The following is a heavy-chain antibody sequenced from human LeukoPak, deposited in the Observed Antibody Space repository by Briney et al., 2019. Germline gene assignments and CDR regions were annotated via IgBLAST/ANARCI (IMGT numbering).Heavy chain of an antibody. J-gene: IGHJ4*02. D-gene: IGHD4-17*01. CDR2: IYYSGST. CDR1: GGSISSSSYY. CDR3: ARRDGDYLLDY. V-gene: IGHV4-39*01. Sequence: SETLSLTCTVSGGSISSSSYYWGWIRQPPGKGLEWIGSIYYSGSTYYNPSLKSRVTISVDTSKNQFSLKLSSVTAADTAVYYCARRDGDYLLDYWGQGTLVTVSS.